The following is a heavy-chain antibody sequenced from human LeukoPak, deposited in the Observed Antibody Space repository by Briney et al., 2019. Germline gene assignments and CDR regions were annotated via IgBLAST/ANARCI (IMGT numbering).Heavy chain of an antibody. CDR3: VAGAPKFLHLIY. CDR2: IDYRGST. J-gene: IGHJ4*02. D-gene: IGHD5-24*01. V-gene: IGHV4-59*01. CDR1: NSSISTYY. Sequence: SETLSLTCTVSNSSISTYYWTWIRQTPGKGLEWIGYIDYRGSTNHNPSLKSRVTISVDSSKKQFSLRVTSVTAADTAVYYCVAGAPKFLHLIYWGRGTPVTVSS.